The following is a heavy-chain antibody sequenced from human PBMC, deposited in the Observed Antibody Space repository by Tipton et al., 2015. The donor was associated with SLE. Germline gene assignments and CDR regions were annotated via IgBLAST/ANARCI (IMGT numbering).Heavy chain of an antibody. J-gene: IGHJ4*02. CDR2: ISYDGSNK. V-gene: IGHV3-30-3*02. CDR1: GFTFSSYA. Sequence: SLRLSCAASGFTFSSYALHWVRQAPGKGLEWVAVISYDGSNKYYADSVKGRFTISRDNSKNTLYLQMNSLRAEDTAVYYCAKGGQWLVDYCGQGTLVTVS. CDR3: AKGGQWLVDY. D-gene: IGHD6-19*01.